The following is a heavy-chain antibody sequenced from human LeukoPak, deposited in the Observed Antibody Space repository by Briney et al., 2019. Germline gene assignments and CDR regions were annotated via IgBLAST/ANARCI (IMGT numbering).Heavy chain of an antibody. V-gene: IGHV4-34*01. D-gene: IGHD5-18*01. CDR3: ARGRRIQLWSRPDYYMDV. CDR2: INHSGST. CDR1: GGSFSGYY. Sequence: PSETLSLTCAVYGGSFSGYYWSWIRQPPGKGLEWIGEINHSGSTNYNPSLKSRVTISVDTSKNQFSLKLSFVTAADTAVYYCARGRRIQLWSRPDYYMDVWGKGTTVTVSS. J-gene: IGHJ6*03.